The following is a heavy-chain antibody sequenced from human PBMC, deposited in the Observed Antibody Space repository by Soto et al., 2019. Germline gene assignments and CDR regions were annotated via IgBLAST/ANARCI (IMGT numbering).Heavy chain of an antibody. D-gene: IGHD3-22*01. CDR2: IIPIFGTA. V-gene: IGHV1-69*01. J-gene: IGHJ4*02. CDR1: GGTFSSYA. Sequence: QVQLVQSGAEVKKPGSSVKVSCKASGGTFSSYAISWVRQAPGQGLEWMGGIIPIFGTANYAQKFQGRVTITADESTSTAYMELSSLRSEDTAVYYCAREHDSSGYCERGHFFDYWGQGTLVTVSS. CDR3: AREHDSSGYCERGHFFDY.